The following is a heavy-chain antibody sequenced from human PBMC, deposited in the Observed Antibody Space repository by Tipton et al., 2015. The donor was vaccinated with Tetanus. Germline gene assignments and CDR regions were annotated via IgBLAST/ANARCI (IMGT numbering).Heavy chain of an antibody. CDR2: LTYSGRT. CDR3: ARADYNLSRKGPFDS. J-gene: IGHJ4*02. V-gene: IGHV4-39*02. Sequence: TLSLTCIVSGGSMIGSGHYGAWVRQSPGKGLEWIGSLTYSGRTYYSPSLKSRVTMSVDTSKKDFSLKLTSVTAADTAVYYCARADYNLSRKGPFDSWGQGTLVLVSS. D-gene: IGHD3-10*01. CDR1: GGSMIGSGHY.